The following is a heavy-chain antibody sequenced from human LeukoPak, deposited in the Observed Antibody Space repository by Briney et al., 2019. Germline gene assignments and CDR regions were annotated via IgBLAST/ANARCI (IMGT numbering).Heavy chain of an antibody. Sequence: QSGGSLRLSCAASGFTFSSYSMNWVRQAPGKGLEWVSYISSSGSTIYYADSVKGRFTISRDNAKNSLYLQMNSLRAEDTAVYYCARDPLTYGGNSSDYWGQGTLVTVSS. CDR3: ARDPLTYGGNSSDY. V-gene: IGHV3-48*04. CDR2: ISSSGSTI. J-gene: IGHJ4*02. CDR1: GFTFSSYS. D-gene: IGHD4-23*01.